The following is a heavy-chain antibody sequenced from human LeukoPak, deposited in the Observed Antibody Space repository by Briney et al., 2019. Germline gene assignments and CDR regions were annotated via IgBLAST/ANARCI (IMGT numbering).Heavy chain of an antibody. CDR3: ARDGLAGYSSSWWGYYFDY. Sequence: GGSLRLSCAASGFTFDDYGMSWVRQAPGKGLEWVSGINWNGGSTGYADSVKGRFTISRDNAKNSLYLQMNSLRAEDTALYYCARDGLAGYSSSWWGYYFDYWGQGTLVTVSS. CDR1: GFTFDDYG. CDR2: INWNGGST. D-gene: IGHD6-13*01. J-gene: IGHJ4*02. V-gene: IGHV3-20*04.